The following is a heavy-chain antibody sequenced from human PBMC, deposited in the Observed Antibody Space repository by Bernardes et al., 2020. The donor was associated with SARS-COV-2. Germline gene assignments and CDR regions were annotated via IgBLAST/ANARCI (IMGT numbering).Heavy chain of an antibody. CDR1: GYSFSSYW. CDR3: ARHGRAYIGYEAFDY. D-gene: IGHD5-12*01. CDR2: IYPGGSDT. J-gene: IGHJ4*02. Sequence: GASLKISCKGSGYSFSSYWIGWVRQIPGKGLEWMGIIYPGGSDTRYSPSFQGQVTISADKSISTAYLQWSSLKASDTAMYYCARHGRAYIGYEAFDYWGQGTLVTVSS. V-gene: IGHV5-51*01.